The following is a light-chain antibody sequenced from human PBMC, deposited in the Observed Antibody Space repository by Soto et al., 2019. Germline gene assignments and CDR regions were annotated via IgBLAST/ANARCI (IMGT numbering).Light chain of an antibody. V-gene: IGKV1-39*01. CDR3: LQTYSTPIT. J-gene: IGKJ5*01. CDR2: ASS. CDR1: QTISNT. Sequence: DIQMTQSPSSLSASVGDRVTMTCRASQTISNTLNWYQQRPGKPPNLLIYASSTLQSGVPPRFSGGGSGTEFTLTISSLQPEDFATYYCLQTYSTPITFGQGTRLEIK.